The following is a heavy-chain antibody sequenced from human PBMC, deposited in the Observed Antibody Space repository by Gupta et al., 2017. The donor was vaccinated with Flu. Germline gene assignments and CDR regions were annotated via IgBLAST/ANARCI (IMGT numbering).Heavy chain of an antibody. CDR3: AIAAACHYFDY. CDR2: INPNSGGT. Sequence: GQGLEWMGWINPNSGGTNYAQKFQGRVTMTRDTSISTAYMELSRLRSDDTAVYYCAIAAACHYFDYWGQGTLVTVSS. V-gene: IGHV1-2*02. D-gene: IGHD6-13*01. J-gene: IGHJ4*02.